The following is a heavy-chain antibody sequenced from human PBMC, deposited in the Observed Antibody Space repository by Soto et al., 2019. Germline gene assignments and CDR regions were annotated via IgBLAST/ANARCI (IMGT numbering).Heavy chain of an antibody. CDR3: ARVQLFRGVIIVELDH. J-gene: IGHJ4*02. V-gene: IGHV1-2*02. CDR2: INPNSGGT. D-gene: IGHD3-10*01. Sequence: ASVKVSCKASGYTFTDYYIHWVRQAPGQGLEWMGWINPNSGGTNYAQKFQGRVTMTRDTSFSTAYMELTWLKSDDTAVYYCARVQLFRGVIIVELDHRGQRSLVTVSS. CDR1: GYTFTDYY.